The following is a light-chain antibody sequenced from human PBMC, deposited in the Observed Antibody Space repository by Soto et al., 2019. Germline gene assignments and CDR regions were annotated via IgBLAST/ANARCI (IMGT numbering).Light chain of an antibody. J-gene: IGKJ1*01. CDR3: QQYNNWPRT. CDR1: QSVSSN. Sequence: EIVMTQSPATLSVSPGERATLSCRASQSVSSNLAWYQQKPGQAPRLLIYRASTRATGIPARFSGSGSWTEFTLTISSLQSEDFAVYYCQQYNNWPRTFGQGTKVEIK. V-gene: IGKV3-15*01. CDR2: RAS.